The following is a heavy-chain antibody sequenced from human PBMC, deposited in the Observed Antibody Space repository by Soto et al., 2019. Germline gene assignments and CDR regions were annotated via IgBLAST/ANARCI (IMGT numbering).Heavy chain of an antibody. Sequence: QITLKESGPTLVKPTQTLTLTCTFSGFSLSTSGVGVGWIRQPPGKALEWLALIYWDEYKRYSPSLKSRLTITKDSSKTPVVLTMTNIDPVDTATYYCAPSLNANYGTYAPFDYWGQGTLVTVSS. V-gene: IGHV2-5*02. J-gene: IGHJ4*02. CDR2: IYWDEYK. CDR3: APSLNANYGTYAPFDY. D-gene: IGHD4-17*01. CDR1: GFSLSTSGVG.